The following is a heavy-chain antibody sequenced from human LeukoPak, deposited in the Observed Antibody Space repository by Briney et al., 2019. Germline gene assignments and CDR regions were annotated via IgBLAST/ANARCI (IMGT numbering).Heavy chain of an antibody. CDR1: GFTFSSYS. Sequence: PGGSLRLSCAASGFTFSSYSMNWVRQAPGKGLEWVSSISSSSSYIYYADSVKGRFTISRDNAKNSLYLQMNSLRAEDTAVYYCAKQSSRYYDTSGPTSFDSWGQGTLVTVSS. V-gene: IGHV3-21*04. CDR2: ISSSSSYI. J-gene: IGHJ4*02. CDR3: AKQSSRYYDTSGPTSFDS. D-gene: IGHD3-22*01.